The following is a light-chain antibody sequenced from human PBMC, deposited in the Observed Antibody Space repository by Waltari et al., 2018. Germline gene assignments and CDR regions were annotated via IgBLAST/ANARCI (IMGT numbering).Light chain of an antibody. CDR2: DVS. J-gene: IGLJ2*01. CDR1: SSDVGGYNY. V-gene: IGLV2-14*03. Sequence: QSALTQPASVSGSPGQSITISCTGTSSDVGGYNYVSWYLQHPGKAPKPMIYDVSNRPSGVSNRFAGSKSGNTASLTISGLQAEDEADYYCSSYTTSSTLVFGGGTKLTVL. CDR3: SSYTTSSTLV.